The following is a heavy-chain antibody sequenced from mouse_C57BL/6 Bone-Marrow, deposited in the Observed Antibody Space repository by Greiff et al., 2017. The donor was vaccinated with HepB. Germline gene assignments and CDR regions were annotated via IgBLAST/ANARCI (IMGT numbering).Heavy chain of an antibody. D-gene: IGHD1-1*01. CDR1: GYAFSSSW. J-gene: IGHJ1*03. CDR2: IYPGDGDT. Sequence: VQLQQSGPELVKPGASVKISCKASGYAFSSSWMNWVKQRPGKGLEWIGRIYPGDGDTNYNGKFKGKATLTADKSSSTAYMPLSSLTSEDSAVYFCAGSAPYYYGSSYWYLDVWGTGTTVTVSS. V-gene: IGHV1-82*01. CDR3: AGSAPYYYGSSYWYLDV.